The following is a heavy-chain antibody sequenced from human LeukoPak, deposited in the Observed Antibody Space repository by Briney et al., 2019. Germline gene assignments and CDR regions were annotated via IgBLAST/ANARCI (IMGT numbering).Heavy chain of an antibody. CDR1: GYTFTSYD. V-gene: IGHV1-2*02. Sequence: ASVKVSCKASGYTFTSYDINWVRQAPGQGLEWMGWINPNSGGTNYAQKFQGRVTMTRDTSISTAYMELSRLRSDDTAVYYCARGGLPIYYYYIDVWGKGTTVTVSS. D-gene: IGHD4-11*01. CDR2: INPNSGGT. CDR3: ARGGLPIYYYYIDV. J-gene: IGHJ6*03.